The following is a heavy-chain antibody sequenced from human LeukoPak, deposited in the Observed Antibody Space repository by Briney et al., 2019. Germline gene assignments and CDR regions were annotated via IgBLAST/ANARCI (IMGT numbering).Heavy chain of an antibody. J-gene: IGHJ4*02. Sequence: GASVKVSFKASGYIFTNYYMHWVRQAPEQGLEWMGWINPNSGDTGYAQRFQGRVTMTRDTSISTAYMELSRLTSDDTAVYYCAPAPDTSYYFDYWGQGTLVTVSS. CDR1: GYIFTNYY. D-gene: IGHD5-18*01. CDR3: APAPDTSYYFDY. V-gene: IGHV1-2*02. CDR2: INPNSGDT.